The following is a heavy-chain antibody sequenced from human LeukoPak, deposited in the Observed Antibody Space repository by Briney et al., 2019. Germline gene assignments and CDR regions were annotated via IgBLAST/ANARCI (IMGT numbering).Heavy chain of an antibody. V-gene: IGHV4-59*01. CDR1: GGSISSYY. D-gene: IGHD6-19*01. J-gene: IGHJ6*02. CDR3: AGDIAPPPPSRGIAVAVDYYYYGMDV. Sequence: PSETLSLTCTVSGGSISSYYWSWIRQPPGKGLEWIGYIYYSGSTNYNPSLKSRVTISVDTSKNQFSLKLSSVTAAATAVYYCAGDIAPPPPSRGIAVAVDYYYYGMDVWGQGTTVTVSS. CDR2: IYYSGST.